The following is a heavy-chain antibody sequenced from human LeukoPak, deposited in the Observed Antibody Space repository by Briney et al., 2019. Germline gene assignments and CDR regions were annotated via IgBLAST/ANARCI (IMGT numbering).Heavy chain of an antibody. D-gene: IGHD3-22*01. Sequence: GGSLRLSCAASGFSVSSNYMSWVRQAPGKGLEWVSVIYSDGTTYYTDSVKARFTISRDNSKNTLYLQMNSLRAEDTAVYYCASDSSGYLNAFDIWGQGTMVTVSS. V-gene: IGHV3-53*01. J-gene: IGHJ3*02. CDR2: IYSDGTT. CDR1: GFSVSSNY. CDR3: ASDSSGYLNAFDI.